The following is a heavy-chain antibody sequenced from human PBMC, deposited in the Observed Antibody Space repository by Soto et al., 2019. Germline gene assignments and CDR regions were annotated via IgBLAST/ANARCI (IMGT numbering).Heavy chain of an antibody. J-gene: IGHJ4*02. Sequence: QVQLQDSGPGLVKPSETLSLTCTVSGGSISSYYWSWIRQPPGKGLEWIGYIYYSGSTNYNPSLKSRVTISADTAKNQFSLKLSSATAADTAVYYCARHSPPPRELESCGDYVERWNKASDYWGQGTLVTVSS. CDR2: IYYSGST. V-gene: IGHV4-59*08. CDR3: ARHSPPPRELESCGDYVERWNKASDY. CDR1: GGSISSYY. D-gene: IGHD4-17*01.